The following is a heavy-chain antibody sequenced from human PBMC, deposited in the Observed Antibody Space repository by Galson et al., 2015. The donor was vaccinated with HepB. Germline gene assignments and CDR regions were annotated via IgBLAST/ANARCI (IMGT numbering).Heavy chain of an antibody. CDR3: AKGVGRIAAAGTLDY. Sequence: SLRLSCAASGFTFSSYAMSWVRQAPGKGLEWVSAISGSGGSTYYADSVKGRFTISRDNSKNALYLQMNSLRAEDTAVYYCAKGVGRIAAAGTLDYWGQGTLVTVSS. CDR1: GFTFSSYA. CDR2: ISGSGGST. V-gene: IGHV3-23*01. D-gene: IGHD6-13*01. J-gene: IGHJ4*02.